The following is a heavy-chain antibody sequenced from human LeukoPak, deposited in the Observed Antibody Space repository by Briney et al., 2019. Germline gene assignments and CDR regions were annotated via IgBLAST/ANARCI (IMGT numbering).Heavy chain of an antibody. CDR2: ITSSSSTI. Sequence: PGGSLRLSCAASGFTFSSYSMNWVRQAPGKGLEWVSYITSSSSTIYYADSVKGRFTISRDNAKNSLYLQMNSLRAEDTAVYYCARVYYYDRSRVFDYWGQGTLVTVSS. CDR3: ARVYYYDRSRVFDY. J-gene: IGHJ4*02. D-gene: IGHD3-22*01. CDR1: GFTFSSYS. V-gene: IGHV3-48*04.